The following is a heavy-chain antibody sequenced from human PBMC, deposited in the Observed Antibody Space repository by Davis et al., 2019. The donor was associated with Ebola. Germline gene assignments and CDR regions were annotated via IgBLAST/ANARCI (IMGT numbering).Heavy chain of an antibody. Sequence: GESLKISCAASGFTFSSYAMSWVRQAPGKGLEWVSAISGSGGSTYYADSVKGRFTISRDNSKNTLYLQMNSLRAEDTAVYYCAVDCGGGCSQPRDYEIWGQGTMVTVSS. V-gene: IGHV3-23*01. D-gene: IGHD2-8*02. CDR3: AVDCGGGCSQPRDYEI. J-gene: IGHJ3*02. CDR2: ISGSGGST. CDR1: GFTFSSYA.